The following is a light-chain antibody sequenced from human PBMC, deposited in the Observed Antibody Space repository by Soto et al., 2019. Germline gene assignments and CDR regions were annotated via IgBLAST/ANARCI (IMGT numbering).Light chain of an antibody. CDR3: CSYAGTRSYV. J-gene: IGLJ1*01. Sequence: QSVLTQPASVSGSRGQSITISCTGTSSDVGSYELVSWYQELPGKAPKLIIYEGRKRPSGVSNRFSASKSGNTASRTISGLQAEDVADYFCCSYAGTRSYVFXSGTKVTV. V-gene: IGLV2-23*01. CDR1: SSDVGSYEL. CDR2: EGR.